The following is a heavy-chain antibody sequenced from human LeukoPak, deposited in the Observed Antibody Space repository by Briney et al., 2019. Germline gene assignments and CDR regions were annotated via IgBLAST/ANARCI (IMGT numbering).Heavy chain of an antibody. CDR2: TRKKMNSYST. CDR3: TRVVLVGTTYSYFDY. CDR1: GFTFSDHY. D-gene: IGHD1-26*01. Sequence: GGSLRLSCAASGFTFSDHYMDWVRQAPGKGLEWVGRTRKKMNSYSTEYAASVKGRFTISRDDSKKSMYLQMNSLKAEDTAVYYCTRVVLVGTTYSYFDYWGQGTLVTVAS. J-gene: IGHJ4*02. V-gene: IGHV3-72*01.